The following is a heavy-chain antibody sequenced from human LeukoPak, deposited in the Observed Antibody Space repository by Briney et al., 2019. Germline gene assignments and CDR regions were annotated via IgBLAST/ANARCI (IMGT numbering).Heavy chain of an antibody. D-gene: IGHD6-19*01. CDR1: GFTFDDYA. V-gene: IGHV3-43*02. Sequence: GGSLRLSCAASGFTFDDYAMHWLRQAPGNGLEWVSLISGDGGSTYYADSVKGRFTISRDNSKNSLYLQMNSLRTEDTALYYCAKDRRSGPYYFDYWGQGTLVTVSS. CDR2: ISGDGGST. CDR3: AKDRRSGPYYFDY. J-gene: IGHJ4*02.